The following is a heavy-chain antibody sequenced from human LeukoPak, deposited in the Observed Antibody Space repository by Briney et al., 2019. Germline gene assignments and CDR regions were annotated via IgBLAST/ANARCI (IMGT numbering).Heavy chain of an antibody. D-gene: IGHD4-17*01. CDR2: IIPIFGTA. CDR3: ARDGYGDCKDRAYYFDY. V-gene: IGHV1-69*13. J-gene: IGHJ4*02. CDR1: GGTFSSYA. Sequence: SVKVSCKASGGTFSSYAISWVRQAPGQGLEWMGGIIPIFGTANYAQKFQGRVTITADESTSTAYMELSSLRSEDTAVYYCARDGYGDCKDRAYYFDYWGQGTLVTVSS.